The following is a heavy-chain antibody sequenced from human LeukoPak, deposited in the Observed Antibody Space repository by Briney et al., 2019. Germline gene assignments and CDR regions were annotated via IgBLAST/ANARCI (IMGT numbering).Heavy chain of an antibody. J-gene: IGHJ6*02. D-gene: IGHD3-3*01. Sequence: PSETLSLTCTVSGGSISSYYWSWIRQPPGKGLEWIGEINHSGSTNYNPSLKSRVAISVDTSKNQFSLKLSSVTAADTAVYYCARVRVYYDFWSGYSAYYYGMDVWGQGTTVTVSS. CDR1: GGSISSYY. CDR3: ARVRVYYDFWSGYSAYYYGMDV. V-gene: IGHV4-34*01. CDR2: INHSGST.